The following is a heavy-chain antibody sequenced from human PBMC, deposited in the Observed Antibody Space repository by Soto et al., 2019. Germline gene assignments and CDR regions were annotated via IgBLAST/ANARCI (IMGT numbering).Heavy chain of an antibody. CDR1: GGTFSSYS. V-gene: IGHV1-69*01. D-gene: IGHD3-16*01. Sequence: QVQLVQSGAEVKKPGSSVKVSCKASGGTFSSYSINWERQAPGQGLEWMGEIIPIFGTANYAQKFQGRVTITADESTSTAYMELSSLKSEDTAVYYCERDGERHSWGIDYWGQGTLVTVSS. J-gene: IGHJ4*02. CDR3: ERDGERHSWGIDY. CDR2: IIPIFGTA.